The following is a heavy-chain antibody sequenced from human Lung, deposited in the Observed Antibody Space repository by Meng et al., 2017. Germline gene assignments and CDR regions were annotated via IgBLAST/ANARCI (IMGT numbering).Heavy chain of an antibody. V-gene: IGHV1-46*03. J-gene: IGHJ4*02. CDR2: IDPSGGST. D-gene: IGHD4-17*01. CDR3: TISDYGNFDY. Sequence: QAQLVQSGAEVTMPGASAKVSCKASGYTFTSCYMHWVRQAPGQGLEWMGIIDPSGGSTDYAQKFQGRVTVTGDTSTSTVYMDLSSLRSEDTAVYYCTISDYGNFDYWGQGTLVTVSS. CDR1: GYTFTSCY.